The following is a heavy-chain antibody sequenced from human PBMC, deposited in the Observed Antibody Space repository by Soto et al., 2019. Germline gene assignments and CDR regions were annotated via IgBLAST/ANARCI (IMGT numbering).Heavy chain of an antibody. CDR2: IYYSGST. D-gene: IGHD2-2*01. Sequence: SETLSLTCTVSGGSISSSSYYWGWIRQPPGKGLEWIGSIYYSGSTYYNPSLKSRVTISVDTSKNQFSLKLSSVTAADTAVYYCAGLSTSRNYMDVWGKGTTVTVSS. J-gene: IGHJ6*03. CDR3: AGLSTSRNYMDV. V-gene: IGHV4-39*01. CDR1: GGSISSSSYY.